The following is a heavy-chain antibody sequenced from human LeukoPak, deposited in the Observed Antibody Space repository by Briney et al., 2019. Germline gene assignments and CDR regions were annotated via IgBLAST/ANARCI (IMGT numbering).Heavy chain of an antibody. CDR1: GFTFSSYS. J-gene: IGHJ4*02. Sequence: PGGSLRLSCAASGFTFSSYSMNWVRQAPGKGLEWVSSISSSSSYIYYADSVKGRFTISRDNAKNSLYLQMNSLRAEDTAVYYCARGPDPLVGATRGYFDYWGQGTLVTVSS. CDR3: ARGPDPLVGATRGYFDY. D-gene: IGHD1-26*01. V-gene: IGHV3-21*01. CDR2: ISSSSSYI.